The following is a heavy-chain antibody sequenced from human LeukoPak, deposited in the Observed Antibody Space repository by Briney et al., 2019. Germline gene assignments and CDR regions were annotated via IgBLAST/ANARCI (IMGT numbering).Heavy chain of an antibody. D-gene: IGHD2-2*01. CDR3: AKVLCSSTSCPIDY. J-gene: IGHJ4*02. V-gene: IGHV3-30*18. Sequence: PGRSLRLSCAASGFTFSSYGMHWVRQAPGKGLEWVAVISYDGSNKYYADSVKGRFTISRDNSKSTLYLQMNSLRAEDTAVYYCAKVLCSSTSCPIDYWGQGTLVTVSS. CDR1: GFTFSSYG. CDR2: ISYDGSNK.